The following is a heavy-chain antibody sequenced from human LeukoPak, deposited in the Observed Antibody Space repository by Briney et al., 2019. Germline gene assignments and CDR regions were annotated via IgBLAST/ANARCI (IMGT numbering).Heavy chain of an antibody. V-gene: IGHV3-64*01. CDR1: GFTFSSYA. D-gene: IGHD1-14*01. Sequence: GALRLSCAASGFTFSSYAMHWVRQAPGKGVEYVSAISSNGGRTYYANSVKGRFTISRDNSKNTLYLQMGSLRAEDMSVYYCARRKINYYYGMDVWGQGTTVTVSS. CDR3: ARRKINYYYGMDV. CDR2: ISSNGGRT. J-gene: IGHJ6*02.